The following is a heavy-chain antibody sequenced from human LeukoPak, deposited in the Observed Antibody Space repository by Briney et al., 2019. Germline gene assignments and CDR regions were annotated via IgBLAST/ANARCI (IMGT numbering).Heavy chain of an antibody. CDR3: AKDLPALTLALNC. J-gene: IGHJ4*02. CDR2: ISNDGTRK. V-gene: IGHV3-30*18. CDR1: GFAFRSYG. D-gene: IGHD3-9*01. Sequence: GGSLRLSCAASGFAFRSYGMASVRQAPGKRLEWMAVISNDGTRKYYADSVKGRFTISRDNSKNTLYLQMNSLRAEDMAVYYCAKDLPALTLALNCWGQGTLVTVSS.